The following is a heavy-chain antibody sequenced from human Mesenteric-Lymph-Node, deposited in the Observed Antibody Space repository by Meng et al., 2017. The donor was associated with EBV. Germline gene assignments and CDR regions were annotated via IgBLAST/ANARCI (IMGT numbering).Heavy chain of an antibody. J-gene: IGHJ4*02. Sequence: GFGGGLVKPGGSLSLSCAASGFIFSDYYMSWIRQAPGKGLEWVSSISYSGRAIYHADSVKGRFSISRDDAKNSVYLQMNSLRVEDTAVYYCARDRYGDYGDYWGQGTLVTVSS. D-gene: IGHD4-17*01. CDR1: GFIFSDYY. CDR3: ARDRYGDYGDY. CDR2: ISYSGRAI. V-gene: IGHV3-11*01.